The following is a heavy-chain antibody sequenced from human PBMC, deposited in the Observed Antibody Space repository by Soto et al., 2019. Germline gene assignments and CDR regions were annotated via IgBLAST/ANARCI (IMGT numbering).Heavy chain of an antibody. CDR1: GYTFTSYG. CDR3: ARHESFVVVVAATQAPFDP. Sequence: ASVKVSGKASGYTFTSYGISWVRQAPGQGLDWMGWISAYNGNTNYAQKLQGRGTMSTDTSTSTAYMELRSLRSDNTAVYYCARHESFVVVVAATQAPFDPWGQGTLVKVSS. CDR2: ISAYNGNT. V-gene: IGHV1-18*01. D-gene: IGHD2-15*01. J-gene: IGHJ5*02.